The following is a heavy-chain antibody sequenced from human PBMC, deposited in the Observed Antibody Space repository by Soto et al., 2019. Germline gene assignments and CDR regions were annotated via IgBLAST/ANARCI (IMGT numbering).Heavy chain of an antibody. CDR3: ARGADYYDSSGYYNDAFDI. D-gene: IGHD3-22*01. CDR2: ISSNGGST. Sequence: GGSLRLSCAASGFTFSSYAMHWVRQAPGKGLEYVSAISSNGGSTYYADSVKGRFTISRDNSKNTLYLQMGSLRAEDMAVYYCARGADYYDSSGYYNDAFDIWGQGTMVTVSS. J-gene: IGHJ3*02. V-gene: IGHV3-64*02. CDR1: GFTFSSYA.